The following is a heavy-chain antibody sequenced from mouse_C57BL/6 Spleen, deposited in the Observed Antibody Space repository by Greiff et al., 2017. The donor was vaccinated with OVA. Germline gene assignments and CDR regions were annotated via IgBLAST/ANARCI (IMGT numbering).Heavy chain of an antibody. D-gene: IGHD2-3*01. CDR3: ARSGLVLGGDFDV. CDR1: GYTFTSYT. CDR2: INPSSGHT. V-gene: IGHV1-4*01. J-gene: IGHJ1*03. Sequence: QVQLQQSGAELAKPGASVTMSCKASGYTFTSYTMHWVKQRPGQGLEWIGYINPSSGHTKYNQKFKDKATLTADKSSSTAYMQLSSLTSEDSAVYYCARSGLVLGGDFDVWGKGTTVTVSS.